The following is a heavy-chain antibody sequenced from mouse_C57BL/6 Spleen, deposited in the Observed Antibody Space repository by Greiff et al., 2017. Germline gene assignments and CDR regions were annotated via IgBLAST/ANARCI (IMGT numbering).Heavy chain of an antibody. CDR3: SRQGVTTRDYAMDD. J-gene: IGHJ4*01. V-gene: IGHV5-6*01. Sequence: VQLKESGGDLVKPGGSLKLSCAASGFTFSSYGMSWVRQTPDKRLEWVATISSGGSYTYSPDSVKGRFTISRDNAKNNLYRQMIRLRSEDTSMDYCSRQGVTTRDYAMDDWGQGTSVTVSS. CDR1: GFTFSSYG. CDR2: ISSGGSYT. D-gene: IGHD2-2*01.